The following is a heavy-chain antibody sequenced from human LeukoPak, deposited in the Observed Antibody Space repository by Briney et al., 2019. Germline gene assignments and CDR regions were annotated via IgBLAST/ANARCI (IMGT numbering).Heavy chain of an antibody. D-gene: IGHD3-10*01. V-gene: IGHV4-39*07. CDR1: GGSISSSSYY. J-gene: IGHJ6*02. CDR2: IYYSGST. Sequence: PSETLSLTCAVSGGSISSSSYYWGCIRQPPGKGLEWIGSIYYSGSTYCNPSLKSRVTISVDTSKNQFSLKLSSVTAADTAVYYCARDSGYYGSGIFGYYYGMDVWGQGTTVTVSS. CDR3: ARDSGYYGSGIFGYYYGMDV.